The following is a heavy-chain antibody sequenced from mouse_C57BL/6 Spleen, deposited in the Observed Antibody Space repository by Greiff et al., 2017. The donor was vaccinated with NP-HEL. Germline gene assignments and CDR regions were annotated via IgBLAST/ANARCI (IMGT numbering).Heavy chain of an antibody. CDR3: ARDRGISYGSSYPLDY. J-gene: IGHJ2*01. CDR1: GFNIKNTY. D-gene: IGHD1-1*01. V-gene: IGHV14-3*01. CDR2: IDPANGNT. Sequence: EVQLQQSVAELVRPGASVKLSCTASGFNIKNTYMHWVKQRPEQGLEWIGRIDPANGNTKYAPKFQGKATITADTSSNTAYLQLSSLTSEDTAIYYCARDRGISYGSSYPLDYWGQGTTLTVSS.